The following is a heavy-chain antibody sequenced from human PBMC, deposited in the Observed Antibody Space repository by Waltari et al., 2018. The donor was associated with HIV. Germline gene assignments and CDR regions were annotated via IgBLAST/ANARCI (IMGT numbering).Heavy chain of an antibody. D-gene: IGHD3-10*01. CDR1: GGSLSGHY. V-gene: IGHV4-34*01. CDR3: ARAGAGKDYYYYGMDV. CDR2: INHSGRA. Sequence: QVQLQQWGAGLLKPSETLSPTCAVYGGSLSGHYWSWTRPPPGTGLEWIGEINHSGRANYTPSLKSRVNISVDTSKNQFSLKLSSVTAADTAVYYCARAGAGKDYYYYGMDVWGQGTTVTVSS. J-gene: IGHJ6*02.